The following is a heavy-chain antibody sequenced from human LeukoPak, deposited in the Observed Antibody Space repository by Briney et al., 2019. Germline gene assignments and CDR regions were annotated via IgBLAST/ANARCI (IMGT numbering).Heavy chain of an antibody. V-gene: IGHV1-8*01. CDR3: ARGTDILTGGVDY. D-gene: IGHD3-9*01. CDR2: MNPNSGNT. J-gene: IGHJ4*02. CDR1: GYTFTIYD. Sequence: ASVNLSCKASGYTFTIYDINWVRQATGQGLEWVGWMNPNSGNTGYAQKFQGRVTMTRNTSISTAYMELSSLRSEDTAVYYCARGTDILTGGVDYWGQGTLVTVS.